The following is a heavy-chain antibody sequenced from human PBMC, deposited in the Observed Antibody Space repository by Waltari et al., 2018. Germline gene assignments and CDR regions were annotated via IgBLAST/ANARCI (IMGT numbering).Heavy chain of an antibody. CDR3: ARDKGGSGYW. V-gene: IGHV4-4*02. D-gene: IGHD3-22*01. Sequence: QVQLQESGPGLVKASGTLSLICSASGGAIRASYWWHWVRQPPGKGLEWIGEIYYSGHTNYNTSLRSRVTISMDNSKNQFSLKMTSVTVADTAIYYCARDKGGSGYWWGQGTLVTVSS. CDR2: IYYSGHT. J-gene: IGHJ4*02. CDR1: GGAIRASYW.